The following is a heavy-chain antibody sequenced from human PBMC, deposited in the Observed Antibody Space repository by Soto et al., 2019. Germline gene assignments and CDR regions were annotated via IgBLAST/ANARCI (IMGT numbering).Heavy chain of an antibody. J-gene: IGHJ3*02. Sequence: SEAQSVTKAVASGSGRPGFYFWSWIRQPPGKGLEWIGYIYHSGSTYYNPSLLSRVTISVDRSKNQFSLKLSSVTAADTAVYYCARTPDIWGQGTMVTVS. V-gene: IGHV4-30-2*01. CDR1: SGSGRPGFYF. CDR3: ARTPDI. CDR2: IYHSGST.